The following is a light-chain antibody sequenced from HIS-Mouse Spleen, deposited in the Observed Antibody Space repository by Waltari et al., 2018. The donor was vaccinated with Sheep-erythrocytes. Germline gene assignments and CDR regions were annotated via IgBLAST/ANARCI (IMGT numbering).Light chain of an antibody. CDR3: CSYAGSSTPWV. CDR1: SSYVGRYNL. CDR2: EGS. Sequence: QSALTQPASVSGSPGQSITISCTGTSSYVGRYNLVSWYQQHPGKAPKRMLYEGSKRPSGVSNRFSGSKSGNTASLTISGLQAEDEADYYCCSYAGSSTPWVFGGGTKLTVL. V-gene: IGLV2-23*01. J-gene: IGLJ3*02.